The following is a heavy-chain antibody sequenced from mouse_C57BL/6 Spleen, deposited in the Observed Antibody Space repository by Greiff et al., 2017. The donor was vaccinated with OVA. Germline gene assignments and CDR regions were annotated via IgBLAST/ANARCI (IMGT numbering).Heavy chain of an antibody. Sequence: VQLQQSVAELVRPGASVKLSCTASGFNIKNTYMHWVKQRPEQGLEWIGRIDPANGNTKDASKFPGKAPITADTSSNTAYLKLSRLSSEDTDIYYCASYYDYDAAFAYWGQGTLVTVSA. CDR2: IDPANGNT. CDR3: ASYYDYDAAFAY. V-gene: IGHV14-3*01. D-gene: IGHD2-4*01. CDR1: GFNIKNTY. J-gene: IGHJ3*01.